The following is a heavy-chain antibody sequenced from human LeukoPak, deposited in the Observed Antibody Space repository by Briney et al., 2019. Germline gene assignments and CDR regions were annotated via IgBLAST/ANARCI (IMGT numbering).Heavy chain of an antibody. CDR2: INHSRST. CDR3: AREGFIAARTIDY. Sequence: SETLSLTCAVYGGSFSGYYWSWIRQPPGKGLEWIGEINHSRSTNYNPSLKSRVTISVDTSKNQFSLKLSSVTAADTAVYYCAREGFIAARTIDYWGQGTLVTVSS. J-gene: IGHJ4*02. D-gene: IGHD6-6*01. V-gene: IGHV4-34*01. CDR1: GGSFSGYY.